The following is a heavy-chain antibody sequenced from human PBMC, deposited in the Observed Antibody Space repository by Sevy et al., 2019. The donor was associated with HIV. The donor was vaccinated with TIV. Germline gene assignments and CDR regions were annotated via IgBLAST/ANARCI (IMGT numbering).Heavy chain of an antibody. J-gene: IGHJ5*02. D-gene: IGHD3-22*01. Sequence: GGSLRLSCAASGFTFTTYDMTWVRQAPGKGLEWISYISSSANDIKYADSVKGRFTISRDNARNPLYLAMSSLGAEDTAVYYCAREGLGGFYSSLDRWGQGTLVTVSS. CDR3: AREGLGGFYSSLDR. CDR2: ISSSANDI. V-gene: IGHV3-48*03. CDR1: GFTFTTYD.